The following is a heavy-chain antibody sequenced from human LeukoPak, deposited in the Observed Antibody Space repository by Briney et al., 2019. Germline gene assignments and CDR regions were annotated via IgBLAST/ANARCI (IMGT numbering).Heavy chain of an antibody. D-gene: IGHD3-10*01. Sequence: ASVKVSCKASGYTFTRYYIHWVRQAPGQGLEWVGIINPSSGSANYAQKLQGRVTMTRDTSTSTVYMELSSLRSEDTAVYYCARDVSQGSGSYRNQAFDYWGQGTLVTVSS. CDR3: ARDVSQGSGSYRNQAFDY. CDR1: GYTFTRYY. V-gene: IGHV1-46*04. J-gene: IGHJ4*02. CDR2: INPSSGSA.